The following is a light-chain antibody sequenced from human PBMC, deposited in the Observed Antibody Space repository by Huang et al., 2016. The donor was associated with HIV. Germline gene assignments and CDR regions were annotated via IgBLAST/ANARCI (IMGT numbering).Light chain of an antibody. J-gene: IGKJ1*01. CDR1: QCVYSSSTSKDY. CDR3: QQYYSSPQT. Sequence: DIIMTQSPDSLAVSLGERATLNCRSSQCVYSSSTSKDYMAWFQQKPGQPPRLLLFWASTREAGVPDRCSGSGSGTHFTLTIANLEAEDAAIYYCQQYYSSPQTFGQGTRVEVK. CDR2: WAS. V-gene: IGKV4-1*01.